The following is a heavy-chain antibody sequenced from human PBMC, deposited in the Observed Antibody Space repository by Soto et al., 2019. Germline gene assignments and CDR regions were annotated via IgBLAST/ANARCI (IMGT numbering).Heavy chain of an antibody. CDR1: GGSFSGYY. CDR3: ARGNPPSYYYYGMDV. J-gene: IGHJ6*02. CDR2: INHSGST. V-gene: IGHV4-34*01. Sequence: SETLSLTCAVYGGSFSGYYWSWIRQPPGKGLEWIGEINHSGSTNYNPSLKSRVTISVDTSKNQFSLKLSSVTAADTAVYYCARGNPPSYYYYGMDVWGQGTTVTVSS.